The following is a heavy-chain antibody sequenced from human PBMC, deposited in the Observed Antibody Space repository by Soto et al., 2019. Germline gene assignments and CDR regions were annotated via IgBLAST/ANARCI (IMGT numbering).Heavy chain of an antibody. V-gene: IGHV3-15*07. J-gene: IGHJ6*02. Sequence: PGGSLRLSCAASGFTFSNAWMNWVRQAPGKGLEWVGRIKSKTDGGTTDYAAPVKGRFTISRDDSKNTLYLQMNSLKTEDTAVYYCTSSEGNYDSSGLSYGMDVWGQGTTVTVSS. CDR1: GFTFSNAW. D-gene: IGHD3-22*01. CDR2: IKSKTDGGTT. CDR3: TSSEGNYDSSGLSYGMDV.